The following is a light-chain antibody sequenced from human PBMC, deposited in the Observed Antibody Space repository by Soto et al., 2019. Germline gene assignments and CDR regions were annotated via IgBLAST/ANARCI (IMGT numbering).Light chain of an antibody. V-gene: IGKV1-13*02. CDR2: AAS. Sequence: ASQVIQSPSSLSASVGDRWTITCRASQDIRSALGWYQQKAGKVPKLLIYAASTLQSGVPSRFRGSGSGTEFTLTISSLQPDDFATYYCQHYNSYSEAFGQGTKVDIK. CDR3: QHYNSYSEA. CDR1: QDIRSA. J-gene: IGKJ1*01.